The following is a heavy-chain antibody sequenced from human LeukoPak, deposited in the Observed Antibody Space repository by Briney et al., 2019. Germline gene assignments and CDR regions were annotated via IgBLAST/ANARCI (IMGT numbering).Heavy chain of an antibody. CDR2: INHSGST. J-gene: IGHJ3*02. V-gene: IGHV4-34*01. Sequence: PSETLSLTCAAYGGSFSGYYWSWIRQPPGKGLEWIGEINHSGSTNYNPSLKSRVTISVDTSKNQFSLKLSSVTAADTAVYYCARGGAGIAAAGTGDAFDIWGQGTMVTVSS. CDR3: ARGGAGIAAAGTGDAFDI. D-gene: IGHD6-13*01. CDR1: GGSFSGYY.